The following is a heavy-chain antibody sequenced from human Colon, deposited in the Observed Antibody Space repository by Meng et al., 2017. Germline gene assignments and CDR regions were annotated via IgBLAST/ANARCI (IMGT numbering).Heavy chain of an antibody. D-gene: IGHD3-10*01. CDR3: TTWYGEY. J-gene: IGHJ4*02. Sequence: QVTLQQSGPGLVKPSQTLSLTCAISGDSVSSNRALWHWVRQSPSRGLEWLGQTYYRSEWHNHYGVSVKSRITINADTSRNHFSLHLNSVTPEDTAVYYCTTWYGEYWGQGTLVTVSS. V-gene: IGHV6-1*01. CDR1: GDSVSSNRAL. CDR2: TYYRSEWHN.